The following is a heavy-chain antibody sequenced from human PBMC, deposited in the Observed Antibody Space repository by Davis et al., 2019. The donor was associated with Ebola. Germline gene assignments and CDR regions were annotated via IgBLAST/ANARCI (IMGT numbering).Heavy chain of an antibody. CDR3: AKDTSNVWFDV. Sequence: GESLKISCAASGFTFRFYSMSWVRQAPGKGLEWVSTLGLSADTYYADSVKGRFTISRDNSKNTLHLQMNSLRVEDTAIYYCAKDTSNVWFDVWGQGTMVTVAS. V-gene: IGHV3-23*01. D-gene: IGHD6-19*01. CDR2: LGLSADT. CDR1: GFTFRFYS. J-gene: IGHJ3*01.